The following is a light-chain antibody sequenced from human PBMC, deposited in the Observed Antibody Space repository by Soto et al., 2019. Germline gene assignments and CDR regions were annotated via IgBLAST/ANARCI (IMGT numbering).Light chain of an antibody. V-gene: IGLV2-14*01. CDR1: XSDVGGYNF. Sequence: QSALTQPASVSGSPGQSITISCTGTXSDVGGYNFVSWYQQHPGKAPRLMIFEVNNRPSGVSDRFSGSKSGNTASLTISGLQAEDEADYYCSSYTFSSTLVVFGGGTKLTVL. J-gene: IGLJ3*02. CDR2: EVN. CDR3: SSYTFSSTLVV.